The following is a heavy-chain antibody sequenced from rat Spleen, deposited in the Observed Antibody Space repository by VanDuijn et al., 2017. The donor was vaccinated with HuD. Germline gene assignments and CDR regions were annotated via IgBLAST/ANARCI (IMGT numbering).Heavy chain of an antibody. D-gene: IGHD4-2*01. Sequence: EVQLVESGGGLVQPGRSLKLSCAVSGFTFSDYAMNWIRQAPTKGLEWVASISPTGGSTHYRDSVKGRFTISRDNAESTLYLQMDSLRSEDTATYYCTRENWKPDYWGQGVMVTVSS. V-gene: IGHV5-19*01. CDR2: ISPTGGST. CDR3: TRENWKPDY. J-gene: IGHJ2*01. CDR1: GFTFSDYA.